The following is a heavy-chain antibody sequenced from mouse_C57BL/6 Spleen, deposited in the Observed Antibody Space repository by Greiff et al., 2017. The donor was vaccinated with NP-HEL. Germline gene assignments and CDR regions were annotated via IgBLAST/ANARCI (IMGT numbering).Heavy chain of an antibody. D-gene: IGHD1-1*01. CDR2: ISDGGSYT. Sequence: EVMLVESGGGLVKPGGTLKLSCAASGFTFSSYAMSWVRQTPEKRLEWVATISDGGSYTYYPDNVKGRFTISRDNAKNNLYLQMSHLKSGDTAMYYCARGDYGTPYWGQGTLVTVSA. CDR1: GFTFSSYA. J-gene: IGHJ3*01. V-gene: IGHV5-4*03. CDR3: ARGDYGTPY.